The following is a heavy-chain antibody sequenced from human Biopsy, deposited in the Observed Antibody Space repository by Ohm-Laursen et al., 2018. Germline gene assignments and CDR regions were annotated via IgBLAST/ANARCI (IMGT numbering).Heavy chain of an antibody. CDR3: ARDKYRSWNYFDN. CDR2: INPDSGVT. CDR1: GYTFSGYY. D-gene: IGHD6-19*01. J-gene: IGHJ4*02. Sequence: ASVKVSCKASGYTFSGYYMHWVRQAPGQGLEWMGWINPDSGVTNYAQKFQGRVTMTRDTSISTAYMELSRLGSDDTAVYYCARDKYRSWNYFDNWGQGSLVAVSS. V-gene: IGHV1-2*02.